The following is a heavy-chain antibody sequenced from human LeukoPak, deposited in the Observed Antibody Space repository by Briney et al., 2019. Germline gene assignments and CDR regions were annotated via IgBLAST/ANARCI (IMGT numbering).Heavy chain of an antibody. V-gene: IGHV3-74*01. J-gene: IGHJ5*02. CDR2: INSAGSST. CDR1: GFTFSSYW. D-gene: IGHD7-27*01. CDR3: ARDQYTNSGNWFDP. Sequence: PGESLRLSCAASGFTFSSYWMHWVRQAPGKGLVWVSRINSAGSSTSYADSVKGRFTISRDNAKNTLYLQMNSLRAEDTAVYFCARDQYTNSGNWFDPWGQGTLVTVSS.